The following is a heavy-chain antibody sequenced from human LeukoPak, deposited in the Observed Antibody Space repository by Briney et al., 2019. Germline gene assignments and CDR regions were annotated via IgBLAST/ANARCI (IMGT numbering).Heavy chain of an antibody. CDR1: GYTCTGYY. J-gene: IGHJ6*03. V-gene: IGHV1-2*02. CDR3: ARGPPGAGYYMDV. CDR2: INPNSGGT. Sequence: ASVKVSCKASGYTCTGYYMHWVRQAPGQGLEWMGWINPNSGGTNYAQKFQGRGTMTRDTSISTAYMELRRLRSDDTAVYYCARGPPGAGYYMDVWGKGTTVTVSS. D-gene: IGHD3-10*01.